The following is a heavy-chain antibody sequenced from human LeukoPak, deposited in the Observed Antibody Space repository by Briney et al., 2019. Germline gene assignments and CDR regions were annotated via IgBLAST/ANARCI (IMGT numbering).Heavy chain of an antibody. Sequence: SETLSLTCTVSGGSINSGSDYWSWIRQSAGKGLEWIGRVYSSGSANYNPSLKSRVTISVDTSKNQFSLKLSSVTAADTAVYYCARHNGALRYFDWYPPLRGDWFDPWGQGTLVTVSS. CDR1: GGSINSGSDY. J-gene: IGHJ5*02. D-gene: IGHD3-9*01. V-gene: IGHV4-61*02. CDR3: ARHNGALRYFDWYPPLRGDWFDP. CDR2: VYSSGSA.